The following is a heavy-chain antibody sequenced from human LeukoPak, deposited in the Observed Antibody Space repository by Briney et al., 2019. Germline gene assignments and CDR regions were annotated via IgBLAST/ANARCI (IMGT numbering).Heavy chain of an antibody. J-gene: IGHJ4*02. D-gene: IGHD1-1*01. Sequence: GGYLRLSCAASGFTFSSYWMHWVRQVQGKGLVWVSRIDSDGSSTTYADSVKGRFTVSRDNAKNTLYLQMNSLRAEDTAVYYCASNELWGQGTLVTVSS. CDR2: IDSDGSST. CDR3: ASNEL. V-gene: IGHV3-74*01. CDR1: GFTFSSYW.